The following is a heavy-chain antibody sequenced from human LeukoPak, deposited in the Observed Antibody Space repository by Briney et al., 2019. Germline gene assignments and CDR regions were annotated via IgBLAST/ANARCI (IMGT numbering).Heavy chain of an antibody. V-gene: IGHV4-34*01. CDR1: GGSFSGYY. Sequence: SETLSLTCAVYGGSFSGYYWSWIRQPPGKGLEWIGEINHSGSTNYNPSLKSRVTVSVETSENQFSLKLSSVTAADTAVYYCARRLGYCSSTSCYQFDYWGQGTLVTLSS. J-gene: IGHJ4*02. D-gene: IGHD2-2*01. CDR3: ARRLGYCSSTSCYQFDY. CDR2: INHSGST.